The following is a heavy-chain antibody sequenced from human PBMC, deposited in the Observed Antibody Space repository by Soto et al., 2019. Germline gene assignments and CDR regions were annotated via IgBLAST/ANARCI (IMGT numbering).Heavy chain of an antibody. V-gene: IGHV1-18*01. CDR1: GYTFTSYG. D-gene: IGHD3-10*01. CDR3: ARVYYGSGSYYNEPYYYYYMDV. Sequence: QVQLVQSGAEVKKPGASVKVSCKASGYTFTSYGISWVRQAPGQGLEWKGWSGAYNGNTNYAQKLQGRVTMTTDTSTSTAYMELRSLRSDDTAVYYCARVYYGSGSYYNEPYYYYYMDVWGKGTTVTVSS. CDR2: SGAYNGNT. J-gene: IGHJ6*03.